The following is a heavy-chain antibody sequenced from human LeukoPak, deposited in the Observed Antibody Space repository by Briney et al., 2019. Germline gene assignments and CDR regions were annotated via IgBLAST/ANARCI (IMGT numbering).Heavy chain of an antibody. CDR2: IIPIFGIA. Sequence: SVKVSCKASGGTFSSYAISWVRQAPRQGLEWMGRIIPIFGIANYAQKFQGRVTITADKSTSTAYMELSSLRSEDTAVYYCARDKGAYCSGGSCYSRSDAFDIWGQGTMVTVSS. V-gene: IGHV1-69*04. CDR1: GGTFSSYA. CDR3: ARDKGAYCSGGSCYSRSDAFDI. D-gene: IGHD2-15*01. J-gene: IGHJ3*02.